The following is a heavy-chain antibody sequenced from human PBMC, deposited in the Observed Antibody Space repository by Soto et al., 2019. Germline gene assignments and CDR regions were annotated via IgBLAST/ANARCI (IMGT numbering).Heavy chain of an antibody. CDR3: ARLPTLGYSSSCYFDY. CDR2: IYYSGSN. J-gene: IGHJ4*02. Sequence: PSETLSLTCTVSGGSISSGSYYWGWIRQPPGKGLEWIGSIYYSGSNYYNPSLKSRVTISVDTSKNQFSLKLSSVTAADTAVYYCARLPTLGYSSSCYFDYWGQGTLVTVSS. D-gene: IGHD6-6*01. V-gene: IGHV4-39*01. CDR1: GGSISSGSYY.